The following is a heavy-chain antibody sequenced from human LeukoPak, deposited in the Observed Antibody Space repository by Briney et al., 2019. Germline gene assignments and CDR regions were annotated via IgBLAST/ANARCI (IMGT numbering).Heavy chain of an antibody. D-gene: IGHD3-3*01. J-gene: IGHJ5*02. CDR2: VDPEDGET. V-gene: IGHV1-69-2*01. Sequence: ASVKISCKVSGYTFTDYYMHWVQQAPGKGLEWMGLVDPEDGETIYAEKFQGRVTITADTSTDTAYLQWSSLKASDTAMYYCARIGVLRFLEWLPNWFDPWGQGTLVTVSS. CDR3: ARIGVLRFLEWLPNWFDP. CDR1: GYTFTDYY.